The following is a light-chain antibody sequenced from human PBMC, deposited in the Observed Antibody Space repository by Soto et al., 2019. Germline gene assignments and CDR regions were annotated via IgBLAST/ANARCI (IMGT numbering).Light chain of an antibody. CDR2: NVS. V-gene: IGKV2-30*01. J-gene: IGKJ1*01. CDR3: KQRSYWPLT. Sequence: EVVLTQSPPTLPVTLGQSASLSCESSQSLGYRDGNSYVNWYQQRPGQPPRRLIYNVSERDTGVPDRFSGSGSGTDFTLTISSLEPEDVAVYFCKQRSYWPLTFGQGTKVDIK. CDR1: QSLGYRDGNSY.